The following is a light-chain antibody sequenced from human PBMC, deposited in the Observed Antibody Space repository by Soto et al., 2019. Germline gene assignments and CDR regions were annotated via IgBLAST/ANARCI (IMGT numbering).Light chain of an antibody. J-gene: IGKJ4*01. CDR2: DAS. V-gene: IGKV3D-11*02. Sequence: EIVFTQSTATLSLSPGERATLTCRATQRVSSNLAWYQQTPGQAPRLLIYDASNRATGIPARFSGSGAATECTRTISSLEPEDFEVYYCQQRCDWTLTFGGGTKVDIK. CDR3: QQRCDWTLT. CDR1: QRVSSN.